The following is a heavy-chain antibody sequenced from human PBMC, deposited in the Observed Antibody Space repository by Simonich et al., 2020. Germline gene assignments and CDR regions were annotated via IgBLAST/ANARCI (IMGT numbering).Heavy chain of an antibody. CDR1: GYPFTGYY. CDR2: NNPNRGGT. Sequence: QVQLVQSGAEVKKPGASVKVSCKASGYPFTGYYMHGVRQAPGQGLEGRGGNNPNRGGTNNEQKFQGRVTMTRDTSIRTAYMELSRLRSDDTAVYYCARDLRGSYYYYYYMDVWGKGTTVTVSS. D-gene: IGHD1-26*01. J-gene: IGHJ6*03. V-gene: IGHV1-2*02. CDR3: ARDLRGSYYYYYYMDV.